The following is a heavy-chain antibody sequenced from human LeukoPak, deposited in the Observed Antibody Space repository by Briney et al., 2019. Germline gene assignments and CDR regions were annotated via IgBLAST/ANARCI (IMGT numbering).Heavy chain of an antibody. CDR2: ISGSSGST. CDR3: AKDRAQTSGYSSGWYNWFDP. J-gene: IGHJ5*02. Sequence: GGSLRLSCAASGFTFSSYAMSWVRQAPGKGLEWVSAISGSSGSTYYADSVKGRFTISRDNSKNTLYLQMNSLRAEDTAVYYCAKDRAQTSGYSSGWYNWFDPWGQGTLVTVSS. V-gene: IGHV3-23*01. D-gene: IGHD6-19*01. CDR1: GFTFSSYA.